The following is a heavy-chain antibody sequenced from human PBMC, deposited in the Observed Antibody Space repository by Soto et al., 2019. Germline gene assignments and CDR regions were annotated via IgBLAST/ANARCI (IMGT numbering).Heavy chain of an antibody. J-gene: IGHJ4*02. Sequence: QVQLQQWGAGLLKPSETLSLTCAVYGGSFSGYYWTWIRQSPEKGLEWIGEVNHSGTTYYNPSLKTRGTISGHTPKNQFSLKMGSVTAADTAVYYCARGIGYCSSINCYSSRRLRFDSWGQGTLVTVSS. CDR2: VNHSGTT. CDR1: GGSFSGYY. D-gene: IGHD2-2*01. CDR3: ARGIGYCSSINCYSSRRLRFDS. V-gene: IGHV4-34*01.